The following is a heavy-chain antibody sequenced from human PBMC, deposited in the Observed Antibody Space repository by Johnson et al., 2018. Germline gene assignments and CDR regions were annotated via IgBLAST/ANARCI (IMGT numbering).Heavy chain of an antibody. V-gene: IGHV3-13*01. D-gene: IGHD3-22*01. CDR1: GFTFSSYD. CDR3: ARVGYYYDSSGYYSGSYYYMDV. Sequence: VQLVQSGGGLVQPGGSLSLSCAASGFTFSSYDMHWVRQATGKGLEWVSAIGTAGDTYYPGSVKCRFTIRRENAKNSLYLQMNSLRAGDTAVYYCARVGYYYDSSGYYSGSYYYMDVWGKGTTVTVSS. J-gene: IGHJ6*03. CDR2: IGTAGDT.